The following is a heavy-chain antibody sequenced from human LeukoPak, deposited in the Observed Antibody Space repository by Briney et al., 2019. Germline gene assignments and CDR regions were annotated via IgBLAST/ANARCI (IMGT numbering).Heavy chain of an antibody. D-gene: IGHD1-20*01. V-gene: IGHV1-18*01. CDR2: ISAYNGNT. Sequence: ASVKVSCKASGYTFTSYGISWVRQAPGQGLEWMGWISAYNGNTNYAQKLQGRVTMTTDTSTSTAYMELRSLRSDDTAVYYCARASTHRYNWKSGQLNDAFDIWDQGTMVTVSS. CDR1: GYTFTSYG. J-gene: IGHJ3*02. CDR3: ARASTHRYNWKSGQLNDAFDI.